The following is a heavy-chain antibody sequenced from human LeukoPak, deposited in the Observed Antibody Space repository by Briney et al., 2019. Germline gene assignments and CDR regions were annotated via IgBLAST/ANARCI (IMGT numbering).Heavy chain of an antibody. Sequence: GGSLRLSCAASGFTFSSYSMNWVRQAPGKGLEWVSSISSSSSYIYYADSVKGRFTISRDNAKNSLYLQMNSLRAEDTAVYYCARARYSGYKGLLGYNWFDPWGQGTLVTVSS. J-gene: IGHJ5*02. D-gene: IGHD5-12*01. V-gene: IGHV3-21*01. CDR2: ISSSSSYI. CDR3: ARARYSGYKGLLGYNWFDP. CDR1: GFTFSSYS.